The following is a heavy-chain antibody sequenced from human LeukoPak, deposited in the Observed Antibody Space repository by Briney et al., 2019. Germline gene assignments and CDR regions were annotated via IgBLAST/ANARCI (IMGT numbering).Heavy chain of an antibody. D-gene: IGHD4-11*01. J-gene: IGHJ6*03. V-gene: IGHV4-34*01. CDR3: ASVHYDYRYYYYYYYMDV. Sequence: SETLSLTCAVYGGSFSGYYWSWIRQPPGKGLEWIGEINHSGSTNYYPSLKSRVTISVDTSKNQFSLKLSSVTAADTAVYYCASVHYDYRYYYYYYYMDVWGKGTTVTVSS. CDR2: INHSGST. CDR1: GGSFSGYY.